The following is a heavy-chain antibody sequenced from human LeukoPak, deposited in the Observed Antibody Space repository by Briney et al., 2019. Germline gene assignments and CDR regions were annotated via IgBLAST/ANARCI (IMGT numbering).Heavy chain of an antibody. D-gene: IGHD3-22*01. V-gene: IGHV1-2*02. CDR2: INPNSGGT. CDR1: GYTFTGYY. Sequence: ASVKVSCKASGYTFTGYYMHWVRQAPGQGLEWMGWINPNSGGTNYAQKFQGRVTMTRDTSISTAYMELSRLRSDDTAVYYCARGGIDYDSSGYYYVGDYWGQGTLVTVSS. J-gene: IGHJ4*02. CDR3: ARGGIDYDSSGYYYVGDY.